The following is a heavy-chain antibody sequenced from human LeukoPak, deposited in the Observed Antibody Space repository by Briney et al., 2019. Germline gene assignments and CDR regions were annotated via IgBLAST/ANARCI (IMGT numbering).Heavy chain of an antibody. V-gene: IGHV4-59*01. Sequence: PSETLSLTCTVSGGSISSYYWSWIRQPPGKGLEWIGYIYYSGSTNYNPSLKGRVTISVDTSKNQFSLKLSSVTAADTAVYYCARIGCGGDCYAVRAFDIWGQGTMVTVSS. J-gene: IGHJ3*02. CDR3: ARIGCGGDCYAVRAFDI. D-gene: IGHD2-21*02. CDR2: IYYSGST. CDR1: GGSISSYY.